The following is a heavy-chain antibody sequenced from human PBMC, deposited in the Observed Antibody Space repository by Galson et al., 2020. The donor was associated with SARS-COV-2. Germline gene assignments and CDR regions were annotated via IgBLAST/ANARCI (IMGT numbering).Heavy chain of an antibody. D-gene: IGHD3-10*01. J-gene: IGHJ4*02. CDR3: GKLSRELLVKTKIDN. CDR1: GFTFGSYG. Sequence: GESLKISCAASGFTFGSYGMTWVRQTPEKGLEWVSSLSGSGGSQEYADSVRGRFAISRDNSKNTVYLQMNSLTPEDTAVYFCGKLSRELLVKTKIDNWGRGTQVTVTS. CDR2: LSGSGGSQ. V-gene: IGHV3-23*01.